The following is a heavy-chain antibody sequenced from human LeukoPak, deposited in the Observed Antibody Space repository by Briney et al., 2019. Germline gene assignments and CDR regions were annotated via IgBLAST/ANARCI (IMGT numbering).Heavy chain of an antibody. Sequence: PGGSLRLSCAASGFTFSSYAMSWVRQAPGKGLEWVSAISGSGGSTYYADSVKGRFTISRDNSKNTLYLQMNSLRAEDTAVYYCTKVSAPRTTNYYYYGMDVWGQGTTVTVSS. CDR2: ISGSGGST. J-gene: IGHJ6*02. V-gene: IGHV3-23*01. CDR1: GFTFSSYA. CDR3: TKVSAPRTTNYYYYGMDV. D-gene: IGHD1-1*01.